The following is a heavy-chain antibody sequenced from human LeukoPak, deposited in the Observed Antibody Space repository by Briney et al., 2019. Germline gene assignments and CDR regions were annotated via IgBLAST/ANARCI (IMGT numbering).Heavy chain of an antibody. J-gene: IGHJ6*02. CDR3: AVLRFLEWLLDPYYYYGMDV. CDR1: GFIFSSYA. Sequence: GGSLRLSCAASGFIFSSYAMSWVRQAPGKGLEWVSAISGSGGSTYYADSVKGRFTISRDNSKNTLYLQMNSLRAEDTAVYYCAVLRFLEWLLDPYYYYGMDVWGQGTTVTVSS. V-gene: IGHV3-23*01. D-gene: IGHD3-3*01. CDR2: ISGSGGST.